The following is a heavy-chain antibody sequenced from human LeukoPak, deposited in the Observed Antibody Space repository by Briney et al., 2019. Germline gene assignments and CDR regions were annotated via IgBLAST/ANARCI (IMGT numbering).Heavy chain of an antibody. CDR3: ARGLAYCGGDCYLSPPDY. Sequence: GESLKISCKGSGYSFTSYWIGWVRQMPGKGLEWMGIIYPGDSDTRYSPSFQGQVTISADKSISTAYLQWSSLKASDTAMYYCARGLAYCGGDCYLSPPDYWGQGTLVTVSS. CDR2: IYPGDSDT. V-gene: IGHV5-51*01. J-gene: IGHJ4*02. D-gene: IGHD2-21*02. CDR1: GYSFTSYW.